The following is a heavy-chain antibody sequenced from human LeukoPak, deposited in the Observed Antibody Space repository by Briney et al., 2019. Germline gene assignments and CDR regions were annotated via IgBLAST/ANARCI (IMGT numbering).Heavy chain of an antibody. CDR2: ISAYNGNT. CDR1: GYTFTSYG. J-gene: IGHJ5*02. D-gene: IGHD2-8*01. Sequence: ASVKVSCKASGYTFTSYGICWVRQAPGQGLEWMGWISAYNGNTNYAQKLQGRVTMTTDTSTSTAYMELRSLRSDDTAVYYCARDSIVLMVYAMPNWFDPWGQGTLVTVSS. V-gene: IGHV1-18*01. CDR3: ARDSIVLMVYAMPNWFDP.